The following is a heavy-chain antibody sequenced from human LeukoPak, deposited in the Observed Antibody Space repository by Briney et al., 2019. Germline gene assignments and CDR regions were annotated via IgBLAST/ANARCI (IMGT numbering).Heavy chain of an antibody. Sequence: SETLSLTCTVSGGSISSSSYYWGWIRQPPGEGLEWIGSIYYSGSTYYNPSLKSRVTISVDTSKNQFSLKLSSVTAADTAVYYCARVGSTAFDYWGQGTLVTVSS. D-gene: IGHD3-10*01. V-gene: IGHV4-39*07. CDR1: GGSISSSSYY. CDR3: ARVGSTAFDY. CDR2: IYYSGST. J-gene: IGHJ4*02.